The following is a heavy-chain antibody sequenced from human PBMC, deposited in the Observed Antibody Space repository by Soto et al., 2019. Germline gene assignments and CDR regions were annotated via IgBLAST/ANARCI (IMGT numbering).Heavy chain of an antibody. V-gene: IGHV3-30-3*01. CDR3: ARYAAEVTTFFDQ. Sequence: PGGSLRLSCAASGFTFSSYAMHWVRQAPGKGLEWVAVISYDGSNKYYADSAKGRFTISRDNSKNTLYLQMNSLRAEDTAVYYCARYAAEVTTFFDQWGQGTLVTVSS. CDR1: GFTFSSYA. J-gene: IGHJ4*02. CDR2: ISYDGSNK. D-gene: IGHD4-17*01.